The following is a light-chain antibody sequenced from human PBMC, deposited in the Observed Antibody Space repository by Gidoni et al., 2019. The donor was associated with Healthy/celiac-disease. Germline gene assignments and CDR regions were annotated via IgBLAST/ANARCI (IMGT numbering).Light chain of an antibody. CDR2: GAS. J-gene: IGKJ5*01. V-gene: IGKV3-15*01. CDR1: QSVSKS. CDR3: QQYDNWPPIT. Sequence: EKEMTQTPATLSVSPGERATLSCRASQSVSKSLAWYQQKPGQAPRLPIYGASIRATGIPARFRGSGSGTEFTLTLSSLQSEDFAVYYCQQYDNWPPITFGQGTRVEIK.